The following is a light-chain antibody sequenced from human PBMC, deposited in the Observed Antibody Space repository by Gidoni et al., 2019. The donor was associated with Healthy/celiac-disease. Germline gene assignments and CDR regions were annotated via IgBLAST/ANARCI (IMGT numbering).Light chain of an antibody. CDR1: QSISSY. CDR2: AAS. V-gene: IGKV1-39*01. CDR3: QQSYSTPFT. J-gene: IGKJ5*01. Sequence: DIQMTQSPSSLSASVGDRVTITCPASQSISSYLTWYQQKPGKAPKLLIYAASSLQSGVPSRFSGSGSGTDFTLTISSLQPEDFATYYCQQSYSTPFTFGQVTRLEIK.